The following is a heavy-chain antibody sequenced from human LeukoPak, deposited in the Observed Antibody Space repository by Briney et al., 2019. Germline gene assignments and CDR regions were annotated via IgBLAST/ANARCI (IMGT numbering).Heavy chain of an antibody. CDR2: ICYTGST. V-gene: IGHV4-39*01. CDR3: ARARRDVAEAMD. Sequence: SETLSLTCTVSGGSIGSSFYCWGWIRQPPGKGLEWIGTICYTGSTYYNPSLKSRVTISVDTSKNQFSLKLSSVTAADTAVYYCARARRDVAEAMDWGQGTLVTVSS. CDR1: GGSIGSSFYC. D-gene: IGHD1-14*01. J-gene: IGHJ4*02.